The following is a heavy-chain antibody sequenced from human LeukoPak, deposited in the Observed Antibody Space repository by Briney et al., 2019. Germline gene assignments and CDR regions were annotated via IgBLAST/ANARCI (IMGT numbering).Heavy chain of an antibody. J-gene: IGHJ4*02. V-gene: IGHV1-2*06. CDR3: ARNLPRDYGDYVGY. CDR1: GYTFTGYF. D-gene: IGHD4-17*01. Sequence: ASVKVSCKGSGYTFTGYFLHWVRQAPGQGLEWMGRINPNSGGTDYAQKFQGRVTMTRDTFISTAYMELSRLRSDDTAVYFCARNLPRDYGDYVGYWGQGTLVTVSS. CDR2: INPNSGGT.